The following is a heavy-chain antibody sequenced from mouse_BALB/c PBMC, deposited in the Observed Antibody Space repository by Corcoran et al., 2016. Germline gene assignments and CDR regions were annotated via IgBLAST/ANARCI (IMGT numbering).Heavy chain of an antibody. Sequence: EVQLQQSGPELVKPGASVKISCKASGYSFTGYFMNWVMQSHGKSLEWIGRINPYNGDTFYNQKFKGKATLTVDKSSSTAHMELRSLASEDSAVYYCAIYAVYYWGQGTTLTVSS. CDR3: AIYAVYY. CDR1: GYSFTGYF. CDR2: INPYNGDT. V-gene: IGHV1-20*02. J-gene: IGHJ2*01. D-gene: IGHD2-12*01.